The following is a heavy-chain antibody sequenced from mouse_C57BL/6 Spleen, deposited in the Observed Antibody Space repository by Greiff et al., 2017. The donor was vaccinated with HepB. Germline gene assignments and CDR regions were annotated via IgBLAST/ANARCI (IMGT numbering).Heavy chain of an antibody. Sequence: EVKLMESGGGLVKPGGSLKLSCAASGFTFSSYTMSWVRQTPEKRLEWVATISGGGGNTYYPDSVKGRFTISRDNAKNTLYLQMSSLRSEDTALYYCARYPGFAYWGQGTLVTVSA. CDR3: ARYPGFAY. J-gene: IGHJ3*01. CDR2: ISGGGGNT. CDR1: GFTFSSYT. V-gene: IGHV5-9*01.